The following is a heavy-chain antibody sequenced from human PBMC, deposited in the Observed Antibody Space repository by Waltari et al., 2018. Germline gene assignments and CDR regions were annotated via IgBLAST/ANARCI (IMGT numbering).Heavy chain of an antibody. J-gene: IGHJ5*02. CDR1: GGSISSHY. CDR3: ARDGIAAAGTVWFDP. D-gene: IGHD6-13*01. V-gene: IGHV4-59*11. CDR2: IYYSGST. Sequence: QVQLQESGPGLVKPSETLSLTCTVSGGSISSHYWRWIRQPPGKGMEWIGYIYYSGSTNYNPPLRGRVTISVYTSKTKFSLKLSSVTAADTAVYYCARDGIAAAGTVWFDPWGQGTLVTVSS.